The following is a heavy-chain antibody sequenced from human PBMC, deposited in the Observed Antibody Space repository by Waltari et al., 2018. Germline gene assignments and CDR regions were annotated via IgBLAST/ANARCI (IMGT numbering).Heavy chain of an antibody. J-gene: IGHJ3*02. V-gene: IGHV4-34*01. CDR1: GGSFGGYY. CDR3: ARLRFLPKTGGRLWWMGAFDI. D-gene: IGHD3-3*01. Sequence: QVQLQQWGAGLLKPSETLSLTCAVDGGSFGGYYWSGIRQAPGKGLEWIGEINHSGSTNYNPSLKSRVTISVDTSKNQFSLKLSSVTAADTAVYYCARLRFLPKTGGRLWWMGAFDIWGQGTMVTVSS. CDR2: INHSGST.